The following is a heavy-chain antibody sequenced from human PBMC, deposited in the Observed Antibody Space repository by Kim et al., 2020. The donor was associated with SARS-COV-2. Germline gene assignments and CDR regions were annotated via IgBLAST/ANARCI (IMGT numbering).Heavy chain of an antibody. CDR3: ARLYYDILAGYYYGMDV. D-gene: IGHD3-9*01. Sequence: SGPTLVNPTQTLTLTCTFSGFSLSTSGMCVSWIRQPPGKALEWLARIDWDDDKYYSTSRKTRLTISKDTSKNQVVLTMTNMDPVDTATYYCARLYYDILAGYYYGMDVWGQGTTVTVSS. CDR2: IDWDDDK. CDR1: GFSLSTSGMC. V-gene: IGHV2-70*11. J-gene: IGHJ6*02.